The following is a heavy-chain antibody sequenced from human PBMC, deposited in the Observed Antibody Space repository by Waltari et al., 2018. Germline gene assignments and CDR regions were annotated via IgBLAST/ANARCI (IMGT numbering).Heavy chain of an antibody. Sequence: EVQLLSFGGGVVQPVGSLRLSCAASGFTFNNYAMTWVRQVLGKVLGWVAFVGGAGDSPYYAASVKRRFTMSRDNSKDTMYLQMDSLRAEDTGMHNCPKGAGASRVDWFDPWGKGTLVTVSS. CDR1: GFTFNNYA. CDR3: PKGAGASRVDWFDP. J-gene: IGHJ5*02. D-gene: IGHD5-12*01. V-gene: IGHV3-23*01. CDR2: VGGAGDSP.